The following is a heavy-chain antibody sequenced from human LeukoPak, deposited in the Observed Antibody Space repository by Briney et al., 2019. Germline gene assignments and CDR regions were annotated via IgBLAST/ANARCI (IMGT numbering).Heavy chain of an antibody. CDR3: ARGGPSGSSAFSSYCMDV. CDR2: MNPNSGNT. V-gene: IGHV1-8*01. J-gene: IGHJ6*03. CDR1: GYTFTSYD. D-gene: IGHD6-13*01. Sequence: ASVRVSCKASGYTFTSYDINWVRQATGQGLEWMGWMNPNSGNTGYAQKFQGRVTMTRNTSISTAYMELNRLISDDTAVYYCARGGPSGSSAFSSYCMDVWGKGTTVTVSS.